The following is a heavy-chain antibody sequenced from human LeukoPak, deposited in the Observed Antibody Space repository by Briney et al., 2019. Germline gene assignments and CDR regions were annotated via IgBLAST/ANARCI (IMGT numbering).Heavy chain of an antibody. CDR2: ISYDGSNK. D-gene: IGHD6-19*01. J-gene: IGHJ3*02. V-gene: IGHV3-30*18. CDR1: GFTFSSYG. Sequence: GGSLRLSCAASGFTFSSYGMHWVRQAPGKGLEWVAVISYDGSNKYYADSVKGRFTISRDNSKNTVNLQMNSLRAEDTALYYCAKRTKSGWSTDAFDIWGQGTKVTVSS. CDR3: AKRTKSGWSTDAFDI.